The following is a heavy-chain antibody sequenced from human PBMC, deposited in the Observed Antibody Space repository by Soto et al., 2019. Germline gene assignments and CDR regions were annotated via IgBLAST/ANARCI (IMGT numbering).Heavy chain of an antibody. J-gene: IGHJ4*02. Sequence: LSLTCSVSGDSITTNAYYWGWIRQPPGKGLQWIGNVYWTGSTFSHPSLTSRAFISVDTSKNEFSLSLTSVTAAPTAVYYYARAHYTCGLLIDYWGPGTMVTVSS. D-gene: IGHD2-21*01. CDR3: ARAHYTCGLLIDY. V-gene: IGHV4-39*01. CDR2: VYWTGST. CDR1: GDSITTNAYY.